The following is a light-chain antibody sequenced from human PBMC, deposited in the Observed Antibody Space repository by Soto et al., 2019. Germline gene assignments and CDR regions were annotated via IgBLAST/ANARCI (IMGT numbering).Light chain of an antibody. J-gene: IGKJ5*01. CDR3: QQRSNWPPIT. CDR1: QSVNNY. CDR2: DAS. Sequence: EIVLTPSPATLSLSPGERATLSCRASQSVNNYLAWYQQKVGQAPRLLIYDASNRATGIPARFSGSGSGTDFTLTISSLEPEDVAVYYCQQRSNWPPITFGQGTRLEIK. V-gene: IGKV3-11*01.